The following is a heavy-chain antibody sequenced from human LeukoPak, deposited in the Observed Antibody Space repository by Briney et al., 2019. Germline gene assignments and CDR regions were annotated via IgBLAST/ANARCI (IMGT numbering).Heavy chain of an antibody. CDR2: LYPASSHP. V-gene: IGHV5-51*01. J-gene: IGHJ4*02. D-gene: IGHD3-10*01. Sequence: WFRILYPASSHPTYRPSFQGQLTISADKSISTAYLQWSSLKASDTAMYYCARRGGQEFDYWGQGTLVTVSS. CDR3: ARRGGQEFDY.